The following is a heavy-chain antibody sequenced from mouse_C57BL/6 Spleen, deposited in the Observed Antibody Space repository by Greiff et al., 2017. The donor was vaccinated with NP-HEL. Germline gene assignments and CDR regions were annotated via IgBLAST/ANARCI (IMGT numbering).Heavy chain of an antibody. CDR1: GYTFTSYW. V-gene: IGHV1-55*01. D-gene: IGHD2-3*01. J-gene: IGHJ3*01. Sequence: QVQLQQSGAELVKPGASVKMSCKASGYTFTSYWITWVKQRPGQGLEWIGDIYPGSGSTNYNEKFKSKATLTVDTSSSTAYMQLSSLTSEDSAVYYCARVYDATGAGFAYWGQGTLVTVSA. CDR3: ARVYDATGAGFAY. CDR2: IYPGSGST.